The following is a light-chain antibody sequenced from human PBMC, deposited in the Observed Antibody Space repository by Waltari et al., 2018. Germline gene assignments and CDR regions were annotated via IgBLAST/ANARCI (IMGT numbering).Light chain of an antibody. CDR2: DAI. CDR1: SSDAGDYKS. Sequence: QSALTQPDSVSGSPGQTITISCTGTSSDAGDYKSVSWYQQYPGKAPKVIIYDAINRPSGVSNRFSGSKSGNSASLTISGLQAEDEAHYFCASFISSTSGVFGGGTRLTVL. J-gene: IGLJ2*01. CDR3: ASFISSTSGV. V-gene: IGLV2-14*03.